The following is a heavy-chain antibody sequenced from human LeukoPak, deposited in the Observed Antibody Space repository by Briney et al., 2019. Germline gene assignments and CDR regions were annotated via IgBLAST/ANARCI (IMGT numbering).Heavy chain of an antibody. D-gene: IGHD3-10*01. CDR3: TRVNVLLWFEELFFDY. CDR2: IRSKAYGGTT. Sequence: SGGSLRLSCTASGFTFGDYAMSWVRQAPGKGLEWVGFIRSKAYGGTTEYAASVKGRFTISRDDSKSIAYLQMNSLKTEDTAVYYCTRVNVLLWFEELFFDYWGQGTLVTVSS. V-gene: IGHV3-49*04. J-gene: IGHJ4*02. CDR1: GFTFGDYA.